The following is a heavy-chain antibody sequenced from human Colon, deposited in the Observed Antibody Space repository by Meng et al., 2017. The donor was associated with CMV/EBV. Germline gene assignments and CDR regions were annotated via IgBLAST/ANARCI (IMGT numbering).Heavy chain of an antibody. V-gene: IGHV1-2*02. D-gene: IGHD3-3*01. CDR3: GTFGGDFDY. CDR2: INPYSGDT. CDR1: GYTFTGYW. Sequence: LMQSGAEMREPGASVKVSCKASGYTFTGYWIHWVRQAPGQGLEWMGWINPYSGDTIYAQKFEVGVTMTRDASITTAYLELSSLKSDDTAVYYCGTFGGDFDYWGQGTLVTVSS. J-gene: IGHJ4*02.